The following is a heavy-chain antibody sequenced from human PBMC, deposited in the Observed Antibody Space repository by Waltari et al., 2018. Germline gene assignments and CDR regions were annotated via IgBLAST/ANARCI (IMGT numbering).Heavy chain of an antibody. D-gene: IGHD6-13*01. CDR1: GFTISNNY. CDR3: AARNPAAPG. Sequence: EVQLVESGGGLVQPGGSLRLSCAVSGFTISNNYMSWVRQAPGKGLEGGSRSYSGGGTEYPDTVKGIFTISRDSSKNILYLQMNSLRAEDTAVYYCAARNPAAPGWGQGTLVTVSS. J-gene: IGHJ4*02. CDR2: SYSGGGT. V-gene: IGHV3-66*01.